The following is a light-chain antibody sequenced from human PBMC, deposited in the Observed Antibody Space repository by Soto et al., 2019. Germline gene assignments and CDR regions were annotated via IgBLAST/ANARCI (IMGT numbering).Light chain of an antibody. CDR1: QSVSSSY. Sequence: EIGLTQSPGTLSLSPGERATLSCRASQSVSSSYLAWYQQKPGQAPRLLIYGASSRATGIPDRFSGSGYGTDFTLTISRLEPEDFAVYYCQQYGRSPPLTFGGGNKVEIK. J-gene: IGKJ4*01. CDR2: GAS. CDR3: QQYGRSPPLT. V-gene: IGKV3-20*01.